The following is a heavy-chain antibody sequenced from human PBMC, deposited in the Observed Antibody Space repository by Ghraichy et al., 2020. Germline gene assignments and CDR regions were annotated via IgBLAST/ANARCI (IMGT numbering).Heavy chain of an antibody. D-gene: IGHD6-19*01. V-gene: IGHV1-2*02. CDR2: INPKTGET. CDR1: GGSFDEYY. J-gene: IGHJ6*02. Sequence: ASVKVSCKASGGSFDEYYLHWVRQAPGQGLEWMGWINPKTGETNYGQHFEGRVTMSIDTPVTTAYMEVARLQLDDTAIYFCARDRWVVGWDPPDESGLDVWGQGITVIVS. CDR3: ARDRWVVGWDPPDESGLDV.